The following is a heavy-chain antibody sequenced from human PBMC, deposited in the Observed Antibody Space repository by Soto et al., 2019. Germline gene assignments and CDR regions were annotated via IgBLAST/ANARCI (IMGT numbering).Heavy chain of an antibody. J-gene: IGHJ4*02. D-gene: IGHD6-19*01. CDR2: IYSGGSP. CDR1: GWTCSSYA. Sequence: GSLRVSGAASGWTCSSYAMGWVRQAPGKGLEWVSVIYSGGSPYYAYSVQGRFTISRDNSKNTLYLQMNSLRAEDTAVYYCPRVRGGYSSGWYLGYWGQGTLVTVSS. V-gene: IGHV3-53*01. CDR3: PRVRGGYSSGWYLGY.